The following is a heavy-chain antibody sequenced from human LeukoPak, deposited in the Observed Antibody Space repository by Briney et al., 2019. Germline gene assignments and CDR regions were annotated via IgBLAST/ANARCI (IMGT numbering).Heavy chain of an antibody. CDR2: IYPGDSDT. D-gene: IGHD3-10*01. J-gene: IGHJ4*02. Sequence: GESLKISFKGSGYSFTSYWIGWVRQMPGKGLEWMGIIYPGDSDTRYSPSFQGQVTISADKSISTAYLQWSSLKASDTAMYYCARHKGPYGSGSYGDYWGQGTLVTVSS. CDR1: GYSFTSYW. V-gene: IGHV5-51*01. CDR3: ARHKGPYGSGSYGDY.